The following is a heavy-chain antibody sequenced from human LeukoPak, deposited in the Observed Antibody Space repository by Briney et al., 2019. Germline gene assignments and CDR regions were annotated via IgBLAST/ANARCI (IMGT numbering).Heavy chain of an antibody. Sequence: GGSLRLSCAASGFIFSNYAMSWVRQVPGRGLEWVSTISSRGDSTYVADSVKGRFTISRDNSKNSLYLQMNTVRAEDTAVYYCVKGPRPDITVAHTVENWGQETLVTVSS. CDR1: GFIFSNYA. V-gene: IGHV3-23*01. CDR3: VKGPRPDITVAHTVEN. J-gene: IGHJ4*02. CDR2: ISSRGDST. D-gene: IGHD6-19*01.